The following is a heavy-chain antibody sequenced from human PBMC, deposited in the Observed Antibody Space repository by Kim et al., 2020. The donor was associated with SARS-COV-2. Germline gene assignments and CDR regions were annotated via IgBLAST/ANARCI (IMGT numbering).Heavy chain of an antibody. V-gene: IGHV3-23*01. D-gene: IGHD2-21*02. CDR1: GFIFRRHG. J-gene: IGHJ4*02. CDR2: ISDSGDDT. Sequence: GGSLRLSCTASGFIFRRHGMSWVRQAPGKGLEWVSTISDSGDDTFYRDSVKGRFTISRDNSKNTLHLQMTSLRAEDTATYYCTKNLIVGTAVAMDFWGQGSLVTVSS. CDR3: TKNLIVGTAVAMDF.